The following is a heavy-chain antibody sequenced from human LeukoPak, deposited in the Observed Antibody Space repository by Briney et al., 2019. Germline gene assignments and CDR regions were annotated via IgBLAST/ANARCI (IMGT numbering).Heavy chain of an antibody. D-gene: IGHD3-22*01. Sequence: PSETLSLTCTVSGGSISSYYWSWIRQPPGKGLEWIGYIYYSGSTNYNPSLKSRVTISVDTSKNQFSLKLSSVTAADTAVYYCARRTYYYDSSGYYPSLWYFDLWGRGTLVTVSS. CDR2: IYYSGST. CDR1: GGSISSYY. V-gene: IGHV4-59*08. CDR3: ARRTYYYDSSGYYPSLWYFDL. J-gene: IGHJ2*01.